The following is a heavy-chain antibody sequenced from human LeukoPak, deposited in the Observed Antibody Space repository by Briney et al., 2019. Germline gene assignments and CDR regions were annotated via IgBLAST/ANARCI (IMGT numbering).Heavy chain of an antibody. CDR3: ASCSGGSCYAHY. V-gene: IGHV1-8*01. D-gene: IGHD2-15*01. J-gene: IGHJ4*02. CDR2: MKPNSGNT. Sequence: ASLKVSCKVLGYTFTSYDINWVRQATGHGLEWMGWMKPNSGNTGYAQKFHVRVTMTRNTSISTAYMELSSLRSEDTAVYYCASCSGGSCYAHYWGQGTLVTVSS. CDR1: GYTFTSYD.